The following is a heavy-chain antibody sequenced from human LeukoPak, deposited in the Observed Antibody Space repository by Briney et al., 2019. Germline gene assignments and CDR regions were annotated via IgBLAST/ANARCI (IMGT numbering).Heavy chain of an antibody. J-gene: IGHJ4*02. CDR1: GFTFSSYG. V-gene: IGHV3-30*02. D-gene: IGHD3-16*01. Sequence: QAGGSLRLSCAASGFTFSSYGMHWVRQAPGKGLEWVAFIRYDGSNKYYADSVKGRFTISRDNSKNTLYLQMNSLRAEDTAVYYCAKTPVVVVGDYFDYWGQGTLVTVSS. CDR3: AKTPVVVVGDYFDY. CDR2: IRYDGSNK.